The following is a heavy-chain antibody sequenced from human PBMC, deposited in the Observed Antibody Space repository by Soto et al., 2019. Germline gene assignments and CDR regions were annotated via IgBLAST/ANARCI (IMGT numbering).Heavy chain of an antibody. CDR3: ARDLAWVCGSGSCSSKETDNGMDV. CDR2: INSYNGNT. J-gene: IGHJ6*02. Sequence: QVQLVQSGAEVKETGASVKVSCKASGYTFTTYGVSWVRQAPGQGLEWMGWINSYNGNTREAKTFQGRITMTTDTSTSTAYMELRSLASDDTAVYFCARDLAWVCGSGSCSSKETDNGMDVWGQGTTVTVSS. CDR1: GYTFTTYG. V-gene: IGHV1-18*01. D-gene: IGHD5-12*01.